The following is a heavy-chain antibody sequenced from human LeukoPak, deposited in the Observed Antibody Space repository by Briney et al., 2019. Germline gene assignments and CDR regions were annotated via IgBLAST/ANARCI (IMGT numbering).Heavy chain of an antibody. V-gene: IGHV4-59*08. CDR3: ARFGLVPAAIPHYYYGMDV. CDR1: GGSISSYY. CDR2: IYYSGST. D-gene: IGHD2-2*02. Sequence: PSETLSLTCTVSGGSISSYYWSWIRQPPGEGLEWIGYIYYSGSTNYNPSLKSRVTISVDTSKNQFSLKLSSVTAADTAVYYCARFGLVPAAIPHYYYGMDVWGQGTTVTVSS. J-gene: IGHJ6*02.